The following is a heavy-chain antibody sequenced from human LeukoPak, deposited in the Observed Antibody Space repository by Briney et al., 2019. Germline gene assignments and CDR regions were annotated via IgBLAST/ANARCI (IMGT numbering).Heavy chain of an antibody. CDR3: ARDPGVVAFHYFDY. D-gene: IGHD3-3*01. CDR1: GFTFSSHA. Sequence: PGGSLRLSCAASGFTFSSHAMGWVRQAAGKGLKWVSAIGGSGGSTYYADSVKGPFPLSRDHSKNTLYLQMNSLRAEDTALYYCARDPGVVAFHYFDYWGQGTLVTVSS. J-gene: IGHJ4*02. CDR2: IGGSGGST. V-gene: IGHV3-23*01.